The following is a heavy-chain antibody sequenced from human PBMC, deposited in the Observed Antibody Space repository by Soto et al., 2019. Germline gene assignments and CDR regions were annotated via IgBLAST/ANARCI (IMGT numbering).Heavy chain of an antibody. CDR2: VYYRGRS. V-gene: IGHV4-39*01. D-gene: IGHD2-8*01. Sequence: PSETLSLTCTVSGGSVSNSNYYWGWIRQSPGKVLEWIGSVYYRGRSYSKSSVKSRVTISVDTSKNQFSLNLNSVTASDTAVYFCVSQRTSVLTQAYFDYWGPGALVTVSS. CDR3: VSQRTSVLTQAYFDY. CDR1: GGSVSNSNYY. J-gene: IGHJ4*02.